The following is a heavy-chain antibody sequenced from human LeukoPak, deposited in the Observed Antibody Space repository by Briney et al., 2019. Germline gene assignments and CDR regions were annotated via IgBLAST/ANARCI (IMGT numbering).Heavy chain of an antibody. J-gene: IGHJ4*02. Sequence: NPSQTLSLTCTVSGGSISSYYWSWIRQPAGKGLEWNGRIYTSGSTNYNPSLKSRVTMSVDTSKNQFSLKLSSVTAADTAVYYCARRAAAGTGFDYWGQGTLVTVSS. CDR3: ARRAAAGTGFDY. CDR2: IYTSGST. V-gene: IGHV4-4*07. CDR1: GGSISSYY. D-gene: IGHD6-13*01.